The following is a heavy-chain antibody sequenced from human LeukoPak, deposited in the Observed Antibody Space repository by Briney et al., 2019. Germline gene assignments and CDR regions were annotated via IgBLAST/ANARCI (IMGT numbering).Heavy chain of an antibody. D-gene: IGHD4-23*01. CDR1: GYTFTSYG. Sequence: PAASVKVSCKASGYTFTSYGISWVRQAPGQGLEWMGWISAYNGNTNYAQKLQGRVTMTTDTSTSTAYMELRSLRSDDTALYYCARYGGNYLLLYYGMDVWGQGTTATVSS. V-gene: IGHV1-18*01. CDR3: ARYGGNYLLLYYGMDV. J-gene: IGHJ6*02. CDR2: ISAYNGNT.